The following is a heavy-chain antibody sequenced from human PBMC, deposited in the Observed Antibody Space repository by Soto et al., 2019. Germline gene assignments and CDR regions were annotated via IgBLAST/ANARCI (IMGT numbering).Heavy chain of an antibody. Sequence: SPTLSLTCAISGDSVSSNSAAWNWIRQSPSRGLEWLGRTYYRSKWYKEYAASVKRRITINPDKSTNQCALQVDAVSAEETPVYDCVRTGGWLGPCGQGTRGAASS. J-gene: IGHJ5*02. CDR1: GDSVSSNSAA. V-gene: IGHV6-1*01. CDR2: TYYRSKWYK. D-gene: IGHD2-8*02. CDR3: VRTGGWLGP.